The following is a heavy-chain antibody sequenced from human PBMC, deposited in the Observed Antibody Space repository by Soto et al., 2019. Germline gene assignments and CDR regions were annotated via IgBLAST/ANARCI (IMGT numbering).Heavy chain of an antibody. CDR2: ISWDSGTI. J-gene: IGHJ5*02. Sequence: GGSLRLSCAASGFTFDNCGMHWVRQAPGKGLEWVSGISWDSGTIGYADSVKGRFTISRDDAKNSLYLQMNSLRREDTALYYCVQGRYPTMATPLDHWGQGTLVTVST. V-gene: IGHV3-9*01. D-gene: IGHD1-1*01. CDR1: GFTFDNCG. CDR3: VQGRYPTMATPLDH.